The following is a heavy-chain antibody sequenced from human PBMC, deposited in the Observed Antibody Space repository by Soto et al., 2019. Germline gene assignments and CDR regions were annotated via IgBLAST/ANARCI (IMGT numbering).Heavy chain of an antibody. CDR3: ARDFYESSGYCDY. V-gene: IGHV1-18*01. J-gene: IGHJ4*02. D-gene: IGHD3-22*01. CDR2: ISAYSGNT. Sequence: QVQLVQSGAEVKKPGASVKVSCKTYGYTFSSYGLSWVRQAPGQGLEWMGWISAYSGNTVYTQRFKGRLTMATDTSTATAYRELRSLRSDDTAVYYCARDFYESSGYCDYWGQGTLVTVSS. CDR1: GYTFSSYG.